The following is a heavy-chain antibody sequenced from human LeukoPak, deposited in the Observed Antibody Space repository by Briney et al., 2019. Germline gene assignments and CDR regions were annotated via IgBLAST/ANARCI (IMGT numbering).Heavy chain of an antibody. CDR2: IYSGGST. Sequence: GGSLRLSCAASGFTVSSNYISWVRQAPGQGPQSVSVIYSGGSTYYADSVKGRFTISRDNSKDTLYLQMNSLRAEDTAVYYCARDTMYYDFWSGLEPGAFDIWGQGTMVTVSS. CDR1: GFTVSSNY. CDR3: ARDTMYYDFWSGLEPGAFDI. J-gene: IGHJ3*02. V-gene: IGHV3-66*02. D-gene: IGHD3-3*01.